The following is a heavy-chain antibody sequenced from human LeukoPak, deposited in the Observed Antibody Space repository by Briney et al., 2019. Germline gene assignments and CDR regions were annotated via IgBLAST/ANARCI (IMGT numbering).Heavy chain of an antibody. CDR3: ARVVGSGSYSDY. J-gene: IGHJ4*02. CDR1: GGTFSSYA. V-gene: IGHV1-69*05. Sequence: GASVKVSCKASGGTFSSYAISWVRQAPGQGLEWMGRIIPIFGTANYAQKFQGRVTFTTDESTSTAYMELSSLRSEDTAVYYCARVVGSGSYSDYWGQGTLVTVSS. CDR2: IIPIFGTA. D-gene: IGHD3-10*01.